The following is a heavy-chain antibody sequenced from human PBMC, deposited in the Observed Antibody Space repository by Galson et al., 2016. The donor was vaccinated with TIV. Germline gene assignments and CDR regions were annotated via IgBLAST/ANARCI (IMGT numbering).Heavy chain of an antibody. CDR2: INPNSGDT. J-gene: IGHJ4*02. CDR1: GYTFTGYY. CDR3: ARDLSPETTTPFDY. Sequence: SVKVSCKASGYTFTGYYIHYVRQAPGQGLEWMGWINPNSGDTNYAQKFQGRVTMTRDTSISIAYMELSRLRSDDTAMYYCARDLSPETTTPFDYWGQGTLVTVSS. D-gene: IGHD4-17*01. V-gene: IGHV1-2*02.